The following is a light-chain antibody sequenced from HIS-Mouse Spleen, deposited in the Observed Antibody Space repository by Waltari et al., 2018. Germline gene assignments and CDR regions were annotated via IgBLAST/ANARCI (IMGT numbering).Light chain of an antibody. CDR1: SSDVGGYTY. J-gene: IGLJ1*01. CDR2: DVS. CDR3: CSYAGSFYV. Sequence: QSALTQPRSVSGSPGQSVTISCTGTSSDVGGYTYVSWYQQHPVKAPKLMIYDVSKRPSGVPDRFSGSKSGNTASLTISGLQAEDEADYYCCSYAGSFYVFGTGTKVTVL. V-gene: IGLV2-11*01.